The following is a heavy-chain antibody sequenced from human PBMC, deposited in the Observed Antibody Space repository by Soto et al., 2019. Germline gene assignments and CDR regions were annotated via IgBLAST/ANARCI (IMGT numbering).Heavy chain of an antibody. CDR2: IIPIFGTA. Sequence: SVKVSCKASGGTFSSYGISWVRQAPGQGLEWMGGIIPIFGTANYAQKFQGRVTITADESTSTAYMGLSSLRSEDTAVYYCARRADGVYYYYYGMDVWGQGXTVTVSS. CDR1: GGTFSSYG. D-gene: IGHD2-8*01. J-gene: IGHJ6*02. CDR3: ARRADGVYYYYYGMDV. V-gene: IGHV1-69*13.